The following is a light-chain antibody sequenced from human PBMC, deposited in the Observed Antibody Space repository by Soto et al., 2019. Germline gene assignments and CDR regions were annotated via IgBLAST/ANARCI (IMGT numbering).Light chain of an antibody. Sequence: QSVLTQPPSASGTPGQRVTISCSGSSSDIGSNPVNWYQQLPPTAPKLLIYSNDQRPSGVPDRFSGSKSGTSASLAISGLKSEDEADYYCATWDASLKGWVFGGGTKVTVL. J-gene: IGLJ3*02. V-gene: IGLV1-44*01. CDR2: SND. CDR1: SSDIGSNP. CDR3: ATWDASLKGWV.